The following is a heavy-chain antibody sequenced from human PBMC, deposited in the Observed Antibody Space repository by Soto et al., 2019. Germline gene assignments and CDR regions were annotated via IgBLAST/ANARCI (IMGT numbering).Heavy chain of an antibody. Sequence: VGSLRLSCEATGFTFSSHEMNWIRQTPGKRLEWIAKISGSGSTINYADSVKGRFTISRDNVQRTLHLQMDSLRVEDTGVYYCARGGVYWGRGTLVTVSS. CDR2: ISGSGSTI. CDR1: GFTFSSHE. J-gene: IGHJ1*01. CDR3: ARGGVY. D-gene: IGHD2-8*01. V-gene: IGHV3-48*03.